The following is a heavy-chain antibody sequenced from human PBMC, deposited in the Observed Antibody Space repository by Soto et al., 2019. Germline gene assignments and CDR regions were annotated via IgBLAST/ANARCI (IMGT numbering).Heavy chain of an antibody. D-gene: IGHD6-19*01. CDR3: ASAVAVPADFDY. CDR1: GYTFTSYA. V-gene: IGHV1-3*05. J-gene: IGHJ4*02. Sequence: QVQLVQSGAEEKKPGASVKVSCKASGYTFTSYAMHWVRQAPGQRLEWMGWINAGNGNTKYSQKFQGRVTITRDTSASTAYRELSSRRSEGTAVYYCASAVAVPADFDYWGPGTLVTVSS. CDR2: INAGNGNT.